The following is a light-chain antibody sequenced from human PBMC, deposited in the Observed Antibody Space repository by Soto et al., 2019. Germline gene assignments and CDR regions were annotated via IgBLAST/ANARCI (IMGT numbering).Light chain of an antibody. V-gene: IGKV1-5*03. CDR3: QQYNTYPWT. CDR1: QSSRGW. CDR2: QAS. J-gene: IGKJ1*01. Sequence: DIQMTQSPSTLSASVGDRVTITCRASQSSRGWLAGYQQKPGKAPKLLIYQASSLQSGVPSRFSGSGSETEFTLPISSLQPDDFATYYCQQYNTYPWTFGQATKVEIK.